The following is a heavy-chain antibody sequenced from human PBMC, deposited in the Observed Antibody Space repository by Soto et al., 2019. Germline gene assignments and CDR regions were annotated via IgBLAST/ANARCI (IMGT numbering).Heavy chain of an antibody. CDR1: GFTFSSSA. V-gene: IGHV3-23*01. J-gene: IGHJ4*02. CDR3: AIRRRTIAAAGEIDY. CDR2: ISGSGGST. Sequence: GGSLRLSCAASGFTFSSSAMSWVRQAPGKGLEWVSAISGSGGSTYYADSVKGRFTISRDNSKNTLYLQMNSLRAEDTAVYYCAIRRRTIAAAGEIDYWGQGTLVTVSS. D-gene: IGHD6-13*01.